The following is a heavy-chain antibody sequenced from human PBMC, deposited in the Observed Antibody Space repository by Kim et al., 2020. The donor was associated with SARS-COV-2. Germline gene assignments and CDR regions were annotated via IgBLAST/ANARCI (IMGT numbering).Heavy chain of an antibody. Sequence: GSSTYYANSVKGRITISRDNSKITLDLQMGSLRAEDMAVYYCARGRGIDPWGQGTLVSVSS. CDR3: ARGRGIDP. V-gene: IGHV3-64*01. CDR2: GSST. D-gene: IGHD3-10*01. J-gene: IGHJ5*02.